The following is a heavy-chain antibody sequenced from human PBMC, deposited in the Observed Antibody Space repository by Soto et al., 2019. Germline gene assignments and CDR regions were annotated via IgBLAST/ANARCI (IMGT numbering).Heavy chain of an antibody. CDR1: GFTFSNYA. D-gene: IGHD3-3*01. J-gene: IGHJ6*03. Sequence: PGGSLRLSCAASGFTFSNYAMSWVRQAPGKGLEWVSAISGSAGTTYYADSVTGRFTISRDNSKNTLYLQMSSLRAEDTAVYYCAKVPNYDFWSGPLMDVWGKGTTVTVS. V-gene: IGHV3-23*01. CDR3: AKVPNYDFWSGPLMDV. CDR2: ISGSAGTT.